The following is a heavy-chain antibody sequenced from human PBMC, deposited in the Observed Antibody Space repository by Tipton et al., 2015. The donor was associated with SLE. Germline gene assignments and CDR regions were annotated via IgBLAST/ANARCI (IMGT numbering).Heavy chain of an antibody. J-gene: IGHJ4*02. CDR3: ARIGGAYDSDLSRFHF. CDR2: IRFDGTKN. Sequence: GSLRLSCASSGFTFNSYGMHWVRPAPGTGLQWVAFIRFDGTKNYFAESLKGRFTISRDNSKSTLYLQMNSLRVEDTAVYYCARIGGAYDSDLSRFHFWGQGTLVTVSS. CDR1: GFTFNSYG. D-gene: IGHD5-12*01. V-gene: IGHV3-30*02.